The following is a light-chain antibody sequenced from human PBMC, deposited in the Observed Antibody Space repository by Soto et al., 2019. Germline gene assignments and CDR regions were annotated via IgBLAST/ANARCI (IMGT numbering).Light chain of an antibody. V-gene: IGLV1-47*01. CDR2: KNN. J-gene: IGLJ7*01. Sequence: QSVLTQPPSASGTPGQRVTISCSGSSSNIGNFYVYWYQQLPGTAPKLLIYKNNQRPLGVPDRFSGSKSGTPASLAISGLRSEDEADYYCAAWDDSLSGPCVFGGGTQLTVL. CDR1: SSNIGNFY. CDR3: AAWDDSLSGPCV.